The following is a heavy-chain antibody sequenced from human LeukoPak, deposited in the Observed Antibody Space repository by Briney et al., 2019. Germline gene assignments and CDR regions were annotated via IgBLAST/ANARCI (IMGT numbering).Heavy chain of an antibody. CDR3: AKDHGIAVAGTDNWFDP. D-gene: IGHD6-19*01. Sequence: GGSLRLSCAASGFTFSSYAMSWVRQAPGKGLEWVSAISGSGGSTYYADSVKGRFTISRDNSKNTLYLQMYSLRAEDTAVYYCAKDHGIAVAGTDNWFDPWGQGTLVTVSS. V-gene: IGHV3-23*01. CDR1: GFTFSSYA. J-gene: IGHJ5*02. CDR2: ISGSGGST.